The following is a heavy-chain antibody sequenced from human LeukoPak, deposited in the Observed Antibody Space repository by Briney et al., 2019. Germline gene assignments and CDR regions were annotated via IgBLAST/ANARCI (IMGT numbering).Heavy chain of an antibody. D-gene: IGHD3-9*01. CDR3: ATDIRLRYFDY. CDR1: GFSFSSYG. CDR2: ISGSGSST. J-gene: IGHJ4*02. V-gene: IGHV3-23*01. Sequence: GGSLRLSCVVSGFSFSSYGMNWVRQAPGKGLEWLSIISGSGSSTFYADSVKGRFTISRDNSKNTLYLQLNSLRAEDTAVYHCATDIRLRYFDYWGQGTLVTVSS.